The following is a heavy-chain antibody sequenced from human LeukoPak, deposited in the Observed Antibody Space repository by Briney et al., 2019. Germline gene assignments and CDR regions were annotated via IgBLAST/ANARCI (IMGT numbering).Heavy chain of an antibody. J-gene: IGHJ3*02. CDR1: GGSISSYY. CDR3: ARSYYYDSSGYYYFYAFDI. CDR2: IYYSGST. Sequence: KPSETLSLTCTVSGGSISSYYWSWIRQPPGKGLEWIGYIYYSGSTNYNPSLKSRVTISVDTSKNQFSLKLSSMTAADTAVYYCARSYYYDSSGYYYFYAFDIWGQGTMVTVSS. V-gene: IGHV4-59*01. D-gene: IGHD3-22*01.